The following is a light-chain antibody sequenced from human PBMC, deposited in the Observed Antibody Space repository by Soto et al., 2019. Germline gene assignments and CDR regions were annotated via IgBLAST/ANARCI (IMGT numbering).Light chain of an antibody. CDR1: QSISTY. Sequence: DIQMTQSPSSLSASVGDRVTITCRASQSISTYLNWYQQRSGKAPNLLIYGASRLQSGVPSRFSGSVSGTDFTLTISKRQPEDFATYYCQHSYNTPRTFGQGTQLEIK. CDR2: GAS. CDR3: QHSYNTPRT. V-gene: IGKV1-39*01. J-gene: IGKJ2*01.